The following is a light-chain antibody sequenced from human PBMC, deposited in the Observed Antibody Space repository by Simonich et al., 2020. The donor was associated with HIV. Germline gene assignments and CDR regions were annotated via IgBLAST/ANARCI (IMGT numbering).Light chain of an antibody. CDR2: LGS. CDR1: QSLLVSNGYNY. V-gene: IGKV2-28*01. CDR3: MQSLQTIT. Sequence: DIVMTQSPLSLPVTPGEPASISCRFSQSLLVSNGYNYLDWALQKPGQSPQLRIYLGSNRASGVPDRFRGSGSGTDFTLKISRVEAEDVGVYYCMQSLQTITFGQGTRLEIK. J-gene: IGKJ5*01.